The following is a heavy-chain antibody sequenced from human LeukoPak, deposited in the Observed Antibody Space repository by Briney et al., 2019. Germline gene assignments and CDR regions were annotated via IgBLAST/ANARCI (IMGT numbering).Heavy chain of an antibody. CDR2: ISYNSGSI. J-gene: IGHJ4*02. CDR3: AKSSGYTYGSIDY. D-gene: IGHD5-18*01. V-gene: IGHV3-9*01. CDR1: GFTFDDYA. Sequence: GGSLSLSCAASGFTFDDYAMHWVRQAPGKGLEWVSGISYNSGSIGYADSAKGRFTMSRDNAKNSLYLQMNSLRAEDTALYYCAKSSGYTYGSIDYWGQGTLVTVSS.